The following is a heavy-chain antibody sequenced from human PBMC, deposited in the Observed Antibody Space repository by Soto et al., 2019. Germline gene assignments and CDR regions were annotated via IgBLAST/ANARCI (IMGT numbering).Heavy chain of an antibody. CDR1: GGTFSSYA. V-gene: IGHV1-69*12. CDR2: IIPIFGTA. Sequence: QVQLVQSGAEVKQPGSSVKVSCKASGGTFSSYAISWVRQAPGQGLEWMGGIIPIFGTADYAQMLQGRVTITADESTSTAYMELSSLRSEDTAVYYCARHVPAAGYYDGIDVWGQGTTGTVSS. D-gene: IGHD2-2*01. CDR3: ARHVPAAGYYDGIDV. J-gene: IGHJ6*02.